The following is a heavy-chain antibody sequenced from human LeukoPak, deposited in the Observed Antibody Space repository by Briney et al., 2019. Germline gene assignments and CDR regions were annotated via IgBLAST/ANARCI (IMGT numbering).Heavy chain of an antibody. CDR2: ISGSGGST. CDR1: GFTFSSYA. D-gene: IGHD6-19*01. CDR3: AKDFGSVYSSGWYGRRQNY. V-gene: IGHV3-23*01. Sequence: GGSLRLSCAASGFTFSSYAMSWVRQAPGKGLEWVSAISGSGGSTYYADSVKGRFTISRDNSKNMLYLQMNSLRAEGTAVYYCAKDFGSVYSSGWYGRRQNYWGQGTLVTVSS. J-gene: IGHJ4*02.